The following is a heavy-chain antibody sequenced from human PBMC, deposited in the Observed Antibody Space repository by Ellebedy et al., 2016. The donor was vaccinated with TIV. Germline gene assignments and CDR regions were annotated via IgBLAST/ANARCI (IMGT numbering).Heavy chain of an antibody. CDR2: ISGSGGST. CDR3: ARVTSLYGDYVAPEYYFDY. D-gene: IGHD4-17*01. Sequence: PGGSLRLSCAASGFTFSSYAMSWVRQAPGKGLEWVSAISGSGGSTYYADSVKGRFTISRDNAKNSLYLQMNSLRAEDTAVYYCARVTSLYGDYVAPEYYFDYWGQGTLVTVSS. V-gene: IGHV3-23*01. CDR1: GFTFSSYA. J-gene: IGHJ4*02.